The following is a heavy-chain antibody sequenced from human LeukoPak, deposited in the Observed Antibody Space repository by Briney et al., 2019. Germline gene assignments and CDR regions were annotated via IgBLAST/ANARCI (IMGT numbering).Heavy chain of an antibody. J-gene: IGHJ3*02. CDR2: IYHSGTT. V-gene: IGHV4-59*04. CDR1: GGSISSYY. D-gene: IGHD6-6*01. Sequence: SETLSLTCTVSGGSISSYYWSWIRQPPGKGLEWIGRIYHSGTTYYDPSLKSRVTISVDTSRNEFSLKLSSVTAADTAVYYCARRRRRIAARPQGAFDIWGQGTMVTVSS. CDR3: ARRRRRIAARPQGAFDI.